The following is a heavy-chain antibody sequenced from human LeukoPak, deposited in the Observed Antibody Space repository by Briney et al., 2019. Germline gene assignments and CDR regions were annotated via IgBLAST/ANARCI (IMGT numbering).Heavy chain of an antibody. CDR3: AKGDYYGSGSPKANYYYYMDV. D-gene: IGHD3-10*01. CDR2: IQENGNEK. CDR1: EFTFSIYW. J-gene: IGHJ6*03. Sequence: GGSLRLSCAASEFTFSIYWMSWVRQAPGKGLEWVANIQENGNEKSYVDSVKGRFTISRDNAKNSLYLQMNCLSAEGTAVYYCAKGDYYGSGSPKANYYYYMDVWGKGTTVTISS. V-gene: IGHV3-7*03.